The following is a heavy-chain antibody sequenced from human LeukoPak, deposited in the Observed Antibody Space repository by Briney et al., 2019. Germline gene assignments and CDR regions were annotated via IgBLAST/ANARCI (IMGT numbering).Heavy chain of an antibody. CDR1: GFTFSSYA. CDR3: AKGTGDTGYYFDY. CDR2: IRVGGEV. V-gene: IGHV3-23*01. Sequence: PGGSLRLSCAASGFTFSSYAMNWVRQAPGKGLEWVSGIRVGGEVHYADSVKGRFTISRDNSENTLYLQMSGLRAEDTAVYHCAKGTGDTGYYFDYWGQGTLVTVSS. D-gene: IGHD7-27*01. J-gene: IGHJ4*02.